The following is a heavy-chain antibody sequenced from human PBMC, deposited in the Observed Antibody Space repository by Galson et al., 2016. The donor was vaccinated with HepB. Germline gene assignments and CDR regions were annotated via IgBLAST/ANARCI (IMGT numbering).Heavy chain of an antibody. D-gene: IGHD6-13*01. CDR3: ARDRSSWRLYYYYGMDV. V-gene: IGHV3-48*03. Sequence: YLRLSCAASGFTFSSYEMNWVRQAPGKGLEWVSYISSSGSTINYADSVKGRFTISRDNAKNSLYLQMNSLRAEDTAVYYCARDRSSWRLYYYYGMDVWGQGTTVTVSS. CDR2: ISSSGSTI. CDR1: GFTFSSYE. J-gene: IGHJ6*02.